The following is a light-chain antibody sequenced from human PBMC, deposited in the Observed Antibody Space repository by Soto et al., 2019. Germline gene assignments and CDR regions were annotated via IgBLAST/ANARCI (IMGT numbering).Light chain of an antibody. Sequence: IVLTQSPGTLSLSPGERATLSCRASQSVSNNYLAWYQQKPGQAPRLLNYGASSRATGIPDRFSGSGSGTDFTLTISRLEPGDFAVYYCQQYVTSPPGTFGQGTKVEIK. CDR3: QQYVTSPPGT. V-gene: IGKV3-20*01. J-gene: IGKJ1*01. CDR2: GAS. CDR1: QSVSNNY.